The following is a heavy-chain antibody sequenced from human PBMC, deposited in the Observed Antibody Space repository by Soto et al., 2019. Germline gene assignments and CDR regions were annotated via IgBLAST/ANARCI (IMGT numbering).Heavy chain of an antibody. J-gene: IGHJ4*02. CDR3: ARGRYGDY. CDR1: GYTFTSYG. D-gene: IGHD1-1*01. CDR2: ISAHNGNT. Sequence: QVHLVQSGAEGKKPGASVKVSCKASGYTFTSYGITWVRQAPGQGLEWMGWISAHNGNTDYAQKLQGRVIVTRDTSTSTAYMEPRSLRSDDTDVYYCARGRYGDYWGQGALVTVSS. V-gene: IGHV1-18*01.